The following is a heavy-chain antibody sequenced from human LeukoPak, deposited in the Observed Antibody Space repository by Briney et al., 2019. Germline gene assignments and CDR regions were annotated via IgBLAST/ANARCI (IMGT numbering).Heavy chain of an antibody. CDR2: INPTGGST. J-gene: IGHJ4*02. CDR1: GYTFTSYY. D-gene: IGHD3-22*01. Sequence: ASVKVSCKASGYTFTSYYMHWVRQAPGQGLEWMGLINPTGGSTGYAQKFQGRVTMTRDMSTSTDYMELSRLRSDDTAVYYCARSYYYDSSGYLYWGQGTLVTVSS. V-gene: IGHV1-46*01. CDR3: ARSYYYDSSGYLY.